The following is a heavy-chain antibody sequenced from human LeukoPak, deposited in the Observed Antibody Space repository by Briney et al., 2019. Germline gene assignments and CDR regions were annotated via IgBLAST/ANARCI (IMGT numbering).Heavy chain of an antibody. J-gene: IGHJ6*03. V-gene: IGHV1-2*02. CDR1: GGTFSSYA. Sequence: ASVKVSCKASGGTFSSYAISWVRQAPGRGLEWMGWINPNSGGTNYAQKFQGRVTMTRDTSISTAYMELSRLRSDDTAVYYCARARYCSSTSCSTSNYYYYMDVWGKGTTVTVSS. D-gene: IGHD2-2*01. CDR3: ARARYCSSTSCSTSNYYYYMDV. CDR2: INPNSGGT.